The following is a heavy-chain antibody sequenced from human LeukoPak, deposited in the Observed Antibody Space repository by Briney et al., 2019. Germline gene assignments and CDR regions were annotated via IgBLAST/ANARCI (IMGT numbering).Heavy chain of an antibody. CDR2: IYHSGST. CDR3: ARRNYYYYYMDV. Sequence: SETLSLTCAVSGYSISSGYYWGWIRQPPGKGLEWIGGIYHSGSTYYNPSLKSRVTISVDTSKNQFSLKLSSVTAADTAVYYCARRNYYYYYMDVWGKGTTVTVSS. CDR1: GYSISSGYY. V-gene: IGHV4-38-2*01. J-gene: IGHJ6*03.